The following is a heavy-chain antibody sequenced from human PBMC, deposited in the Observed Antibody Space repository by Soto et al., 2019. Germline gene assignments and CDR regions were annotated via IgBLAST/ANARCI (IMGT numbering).Heavy chain of an antibody. CDR3: ARNNYGAYAYYDYGM. Sequence: SGPTLVNPSQTLSLPCTFSEFSFSPSGMRGSWIRQPPGKALEWLAPLDWDEDKYNRTSLKTPLTTNKDTSNNQWVLTTTKLDHVDTATYYCARNNYGAYAYYDYGM. CDR2: LDWDEDK. V-gene: IGHV2-70*01. CDR1: EFSFSPSGMR. D-gene: IGHD4-17*01. J-gene: IGHJ6*01.